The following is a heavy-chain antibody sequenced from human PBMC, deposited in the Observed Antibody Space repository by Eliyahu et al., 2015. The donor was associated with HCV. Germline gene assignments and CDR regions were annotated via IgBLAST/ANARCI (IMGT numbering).Heavy chain of an antibody. J-gene: IGHJ6*02. D-gene: IGHD6-19*01. CDR3: ARVRVYSSGTGYYYYGMDV. CDR2: INPNSGGT. Sequence: QVQLVQSGAEVKKPGASVKVSCKASGYTFTGYYXPWVRQAPGQGLEWMGWINPNSGGTNYAQKFQGRVTMTRDTSISTAYMELSRLRSDDTAVYYCARVRVYSSGTGYYYYGMDVWGQGTTVTVSS. CDR1: GYTFTGYY. V-gene: IGHV1-2*02.